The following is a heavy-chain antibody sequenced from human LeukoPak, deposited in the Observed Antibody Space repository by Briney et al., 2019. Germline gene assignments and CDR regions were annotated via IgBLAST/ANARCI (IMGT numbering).Heavy chain of an antibody. J-gene: IGHJ4*02. V-gene: IGHV4-38-2*01. CDR3: ARHAFFDSTGYYYYFDY. CDR1: GYSISIGYY. D-gene: IGHD3-22*01. CDR2: VYHSGST. Sequence: PSETLSLTCAVSGYSISIGYYWGWIRQPPGKGLEWIGSVYHSGSTYYNPPLKSRVTLSMDTSKNQFSLKLNSATAADTAAYYCARHAFFDSTGYYYYFDYWGQGSLVTVSS.